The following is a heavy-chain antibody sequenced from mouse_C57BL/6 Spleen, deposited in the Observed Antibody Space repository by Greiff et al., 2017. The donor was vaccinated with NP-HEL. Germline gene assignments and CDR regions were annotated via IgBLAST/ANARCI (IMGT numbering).Heavy chain of an antibody. Sequence: VQLQQSGPELVKPGASVKISCKASGYSFTDYNMNWVKQSNGKSLEWIGVINPNYGTTSYNQKFKGKATLTVDQSSSPAYMQLNSLTAEDAAVYYCARSVLRRNSPYYFDYWGQGTTLTVSS. D-gene: IGHD1-2*01. CDR1: GYSFTDYN. V-gene: IGHV1-39*01. CDR3: ARSVLRRNSPYYFDY. J-gene: IGHJ2*01. CDR2: INPNYGTT.